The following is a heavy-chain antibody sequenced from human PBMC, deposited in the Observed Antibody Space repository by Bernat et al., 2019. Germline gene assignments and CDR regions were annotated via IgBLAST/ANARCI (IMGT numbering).Heavy chain of an antibody. Sequence: QVQLVQSGAEVKKPGASVKVSCKASGYTFTSYYMHWVRQAPGQGLEWMGIINPSGGSTSYAQKFQGRVTMTRETSTSTVYMELSSLRSEGTAVYYCVRASLGYCSSTSCRSYAFDIWGQGTMVTVSS. J-gene: IGHJ3*02. V-gene: IGHV1-46*01. CDR1: GYTFTSYY. CDR3: VRASLGYCSSTSCRSYAFDI. D-gene: IGHD2-2*01. CDR2: INPSGGST.